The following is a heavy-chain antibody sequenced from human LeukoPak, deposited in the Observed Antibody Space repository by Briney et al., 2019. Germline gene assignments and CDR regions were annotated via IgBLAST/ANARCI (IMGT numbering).Heavy chain of an antibody. Sequence: GGSLRLSCAASGFTFRSFAFHWVRQAPDKGLEWVAVIAHDGSVAYVADALKGRFTISRDDSKSTLYLQMNSLRPADTAVYYCARDMLKGAPDYLDHWGQGTLVTVSS. CDR3: ARDMLKGAPDYLDH. CDR2: IAHDGSVA. D-gene: IGHD3-10*02. J-gene: IGHJ4*02. CDR1: GFTFRSFA. V-gene: IGHV3-30*04.